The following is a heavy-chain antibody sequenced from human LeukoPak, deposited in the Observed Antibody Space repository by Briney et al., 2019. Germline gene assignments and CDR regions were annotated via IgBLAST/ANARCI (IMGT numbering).Heavy chain of an antibody. D-gene: IGHD3-10*01. CDR1: GFTFSSYG. Sequence: GGSLRLSCAASGFTFSSYGMSWVRQAPGKGLEWVSAISGSGSSTYYADSVKGRFTISRDNSKNTLYLQMNSLRAEDTAVYYCAKDIRLLWFGEFTWGQGTLVTVSS. V-gene: IGHV3-23*01. CDR2: ISGSGSST. J-gene: IGHJ4*02. CDR3: AKDIRLLWFGEFT.